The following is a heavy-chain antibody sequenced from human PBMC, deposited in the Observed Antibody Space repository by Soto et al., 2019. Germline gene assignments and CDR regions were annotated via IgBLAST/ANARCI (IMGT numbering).Heavy chain of an antibody. D-gene: IGHD7-27*01. J-gene: IGHJ5*01. CDR1: GDSISNLDYF. CDR3: ARGRYCLTGRCFPNWFDS. Sequence: SETLSLTCSVSGDSISNLDYFWAWIRQPPGQALEYIGYIYKSATTYYNPSFESRVASSVDTSKSQFSLNVTSVTAADTAVYFCARGRYCLTGRCFPNWFDSWGQGALVTVS. V-gene: IGHV4-30-4*01. CDR2: IYKSATT.